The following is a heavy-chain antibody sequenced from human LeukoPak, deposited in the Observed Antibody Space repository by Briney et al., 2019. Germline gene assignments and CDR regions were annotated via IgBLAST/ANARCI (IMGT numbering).Heavy chain of an antibody. CDR1: GFTFINAW. CDR3: AKAYYGSGSYGWFDY. V-gene: IGHV3-23*01. J-gene: IGHJ4*02. Sequence: GGSLRLSCTTSGFTFINAWMSWVRQAPGKGLEWVSTISGTGDRTYYADSVKGRFTISRDNSKNTLFLQMNSLRAEDTAIYYCAKAYYGSGSYGWFDYWGQGTLVTVSS. D-gene: IGHD3-10*01. CDR2: ISGTGDRT.